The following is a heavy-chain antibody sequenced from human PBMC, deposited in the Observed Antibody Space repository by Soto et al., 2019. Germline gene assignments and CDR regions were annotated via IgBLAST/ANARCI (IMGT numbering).Heavy chain of an antibody. Sequence: TSETLSLTCTVSGGSVSSYYWSWIRQPPGKGLEWIGYIHYSGSTNYNPSLKSRVTISVDTSKNQFSLKLSSVTAADTAVYYCASGFYYYMDVWGKGTTVTVSS. J-gene: IGHJ6*03. CDR3: ASGFYYYMDV. CDR1: GGSVSSYY. V-gene: IGHV4-59*08. CDR2: IHYSGST.